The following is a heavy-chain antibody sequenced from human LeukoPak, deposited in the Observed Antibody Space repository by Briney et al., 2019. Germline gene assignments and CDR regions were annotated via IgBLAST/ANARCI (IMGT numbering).Heavy chain of an antibody. D-gene: IGHD6-19*01. CDR3: ARDSVLIAVAVRGAFDI. J-gene: IGHJ3*02. CDR1: GFTFKTYS. CDR2: INWNGGST. Sequence: PGGSLRLSCAASGFTFKTYSMNWVRQAPGKGLEWVSGINWNGGSTGYADSVKGRFTISRDNAKNSLYLQMNSLRAEDTALYYCARDSVLIAVAVRGAFDIWGQGTMVTVSS. V-gene: IGHV3-20*04.